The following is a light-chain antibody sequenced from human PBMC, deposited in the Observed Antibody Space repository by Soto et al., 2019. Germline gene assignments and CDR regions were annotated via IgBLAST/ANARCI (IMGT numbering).Light chain of an antibody. V-gene: IGKV3-15*01. CDR1: QSVSSN. J-gene: IGKJ5*01. CDR3: QQYNKWPIT. CDR2: GAS. Sequence: EIVMTQSPATLSVSPGERATLSCRASQSVSSNLAWYQQKPGQAPRLLIYGASTGATGFPARFSGSGSGTEFTPTISSLQSEDFAVYYCQQYNKWPITFGQGTRLEIK.